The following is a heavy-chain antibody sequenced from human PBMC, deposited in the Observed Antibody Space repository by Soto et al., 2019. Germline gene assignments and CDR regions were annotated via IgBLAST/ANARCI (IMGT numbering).Heavy chain of an antibody. CDR2: INDDGIST. Sequence: PGGSLRLSCAASGLTFSMYRMHWVRQVPGTGPEWVSRINDDGISTNYADSVKGRFTISRDNAKNTLYLQMNALRVEDTAVYYCTRGPRSTSTGTGAFWGQGPLVTVAS. CDR1: GLTFSMYR. CDR3: TRGPRSTSTGTGAF. D-gene: IGHD1-1*01. V-gene: IGHV3-74*01. J-gene: IGHJ4*02.